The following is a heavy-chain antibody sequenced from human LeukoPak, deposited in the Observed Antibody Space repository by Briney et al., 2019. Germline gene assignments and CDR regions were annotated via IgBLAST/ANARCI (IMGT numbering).Heavy chain of an antibody. CDR3: ARAKRGDTAMVPLDY. V-gene: IGHV1-69*13. D-gene: IGHD5-18*01. J-gene: IGHJ4*02. Sequence: PGASVKVSCKASGGTFSSYAISWVRQAPGQGLEWMGGIIPIFGTANYAQKFQGRVTITADESTSTAYMELSSLRSEDTAVYYCARAKRGDTAMVPLDYWGQGTLVTVSS. CDR1: GGTFSSYA. CDR2: IIPIFGTA.